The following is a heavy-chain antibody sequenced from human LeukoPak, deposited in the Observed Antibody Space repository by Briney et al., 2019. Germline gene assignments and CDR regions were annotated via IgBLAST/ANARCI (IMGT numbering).Heavy chain of an antibody. D-gene: IGHD1-26*01. CDR3: APGASGSYYYGMDV. CDR1: GITFSSYA. V-gene: IGHV3-23*01. J-gene: IGHJ6*02. Sequence: GGSLRLCCAASGITFSSYAMSWVRQATGKGLEWVSAISGSGRSTYYTDSVKGRFTISRDNSKNTVYLQMNSLRAEDTAVYYCAPGASGSYYYGMDVWGQGTTVTVSS. CDR2: ISGSGRST.